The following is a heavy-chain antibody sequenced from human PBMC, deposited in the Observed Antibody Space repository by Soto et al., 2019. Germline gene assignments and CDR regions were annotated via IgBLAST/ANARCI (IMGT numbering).Heavy chain of an antibody. CDR3: AKDSSSSYLYYYYYMDV. CDR1: GFTFSSYG. D-gene: IGHD6-6*01. Sequence: PGGSLRLSCAASGFTFSSYGMHWVRQAPGKGLEWVAVISYDGSNKYYADSVKGRFTISRDNSKNTLYLQMNSLRAEDTAVYYCAKDSSSSYLYYYYYMDVWGKGTTVTVSS. J-gene: IGHJ6*03. V-gene: IGHV3-30*18. CDR2: ISYDGSNK.